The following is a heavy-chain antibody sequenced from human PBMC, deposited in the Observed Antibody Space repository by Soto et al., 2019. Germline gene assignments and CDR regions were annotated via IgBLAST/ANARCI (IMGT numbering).Heavy chain of an antibody. Sequence: QVRLQQWGAGLLKPSETLSLTCAVYGDSFSTHYWSWIRQSPVRGLEWLGEVNYGGSTNYNPSLKSRVTVSVDASQIHFSLKMSSVTAADTAMYYCARATREGYYFDFWGRGTLVTVSS. CDR2: VNYGGST. D-gene: IGHD2-15*01. CDR1: GDSFSTHY. J-gene: IGHJ2*01. V-gene: IGHV4-34*01. CDR3: ARATREGYYFDF.